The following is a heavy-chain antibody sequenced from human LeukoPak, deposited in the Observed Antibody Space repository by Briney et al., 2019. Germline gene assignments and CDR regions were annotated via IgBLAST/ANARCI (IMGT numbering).Heavy chain of an antibody. D-gene: IGHD4/OR15-4a*01. CDR1: GFTFSSYG. Sequence: GGTLRLSCAASGFTFSSYGMSWVRQAPGKGLEWVSVISGSGSITDYADSVKGRFIISRDNSKNTLYLQMNSLRAEDTAVYYCARRAGAYSHPYDYWGQGTLVTVSS. V-gene: IGHV3-23*01. CDR3: ARRAGAYSHPYDY. CDR2: ISGSGSIT. J-gene: IGHJ4*02.